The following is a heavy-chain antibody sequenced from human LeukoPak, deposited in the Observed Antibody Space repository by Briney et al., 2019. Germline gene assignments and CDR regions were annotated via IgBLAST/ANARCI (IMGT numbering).Heavy chain of an antibody. V-gene: IGHV4-39*01. CDR2: IFYSGST. D-gene: IGHD6-13*01. J-gene: IGHJ4*02. CDR3: ARRGITYSSSFFAY. Sequence: PSETLSLTCTVSGDSIGSSNNYWAWVRQPPGKGLEWLGSIFYSGSTYYNPSLKSRVTISVDTSRNQFSLNLYSVTAAGTATYYCARRGITYSSSFFAYWGQGTLVTVSS. CDR1: GDSIGSSNNY.